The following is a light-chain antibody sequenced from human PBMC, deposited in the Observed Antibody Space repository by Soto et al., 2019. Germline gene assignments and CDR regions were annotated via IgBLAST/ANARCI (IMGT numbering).Light chain of an antibody. J-gene: IGKJ1*01. CDR3: QQTTIFPRT. CDR2: AAS. Sequence: IQMTQSPSFVSASVGDRVTITCRGSAEISTWLAWYQQKPGKAPRLLIYAASSLHGGVAARFSGSRSGTDFTLTISSLQPEDFATYYCQQTTIFPRTFRQGTKVEIK. V-gene: IGKV1-12*01. CDR1: AEISTW.